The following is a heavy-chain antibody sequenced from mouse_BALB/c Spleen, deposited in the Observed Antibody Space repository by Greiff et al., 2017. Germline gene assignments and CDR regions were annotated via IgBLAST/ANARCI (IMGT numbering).Heavy chain of an antibody. Sequence: DVQLQESGPGLVKPSQSLSLTCTVTGYSITSDYAWNWIRQFPGNKLEWMGYISYSGSTSYNPSLKSRISITRDTSKNQFFLQLNSVTTEDTATYYCARRGYFDYWGQGTTLTVSS. CDR3: ARRGYFDY. CDR2: ISYSGST. J-gene: IGHJ2*01. CDR1: GYSITSDYA. V-gene: IGHV3-2*02.